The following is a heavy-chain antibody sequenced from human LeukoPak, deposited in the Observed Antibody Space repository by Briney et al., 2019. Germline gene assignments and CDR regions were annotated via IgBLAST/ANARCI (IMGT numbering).Heavy chain of an antibody. CDR1: GYTFTSYD. V-gene: IGHV1-69*13. D-gene: IGHD3-3*01. CDR3: ARYRVDGLEWLSLDYFDY. Sequence: SVKVSCKASGYTFTSYDINWVRQATGQGLEWMGGIIPIFGTANYAQKFQGRVTITADESTSTAYMELSSLRSEDTAVYYCARYRVDGLEWLSLDYFDYWGQGTLVTVSS. J-gene: IGHJ4*02. CDR2: IIPIFGTA.